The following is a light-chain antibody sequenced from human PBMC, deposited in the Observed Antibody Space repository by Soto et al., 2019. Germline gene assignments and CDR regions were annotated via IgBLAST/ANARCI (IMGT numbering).Light chain of an antibody. J-gene: IGKJ5*01. CDR1: QSVSSY. V-gene: IGKV3-11*01. Sequence: EIGLTQAPATLSLSPGERATLSCRARQSVSSYLAWYQPKPGQAPRLLIYDASNRATGIPARFSGSGSGTDFTLTISSLEPEDFAVYYCQQRSNWPPITFGQGTRLEIK. CDR3: QQRSNWPPIT. CDR2: DAS.